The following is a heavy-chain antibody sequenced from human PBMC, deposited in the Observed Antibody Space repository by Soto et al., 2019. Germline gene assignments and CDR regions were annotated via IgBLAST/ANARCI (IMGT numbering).Heavy chain of an antibody. V-gene: IGHV3-9*01. CDR1: GFTFDDYA. Sequence: GGSLRLSCAASGFTFDDYAMHWVRQAPGKGLEWVSGISWNSGSIGYADSVKGRFTISRDNAKNSLYLQMNSLRAEDTALYYCAKGLLRLSDYYYYMDVWGKGTTVTVSS. D-gene: IGHD3-22*01. CDR3: AKGLLRLSDYYYYMDV. CDR2: ISWNSGSI. J-gene: IGHJ6*03.